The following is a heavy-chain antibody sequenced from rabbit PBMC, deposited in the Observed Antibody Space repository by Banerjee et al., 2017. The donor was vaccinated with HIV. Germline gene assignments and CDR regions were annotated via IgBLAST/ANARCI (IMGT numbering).Heavy chain of an antibody. J-gene: IGHJ4*01. CDR2: IYAGSSDST. Sequence: QSLEESGGDLVQPGASLTLTCTASGFSFSSSYYMWWVRQAPGKGLEWIACIYAGSSDSTYYASWAKGRFTISKTSSTTVTLQMTSLTAADTATYFCARGDYTGLRGPGTLVTVS. CDR1: GFSFSSSYY. V-gene: IGHV1S40*01. D-gene: IGHD8-1*01. CDR3: ARGDYTGL.